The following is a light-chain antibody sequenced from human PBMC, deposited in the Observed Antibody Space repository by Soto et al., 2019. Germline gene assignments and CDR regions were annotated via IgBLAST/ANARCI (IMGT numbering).Light chain of an antibody. J-gene: IGKJ1*01. CDR2: DAY. Sequence: IPLTQTPSTLSASLGDEVTISCRAGLYSTALLAWYHQIPVMSPKRLISDAYTLESRVPSRVCGSGSGREFTLTISSLQPDDFATYYCQQYNSYSPSTFGQGTKVDIK. CDR1: LYSTAL. CDR3: QQYNSYSPST. V-gene: IGKV1-5*01.